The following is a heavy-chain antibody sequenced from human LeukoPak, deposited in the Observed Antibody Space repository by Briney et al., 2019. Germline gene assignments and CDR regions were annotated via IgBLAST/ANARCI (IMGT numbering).Heavy chain of an antibody. D-gene: IGHD4-17*01. CDR1: GFIFSSYA. J-gene: IGHJ3*02. CDR3: ARDFGDYFRGNDAFDI. CDR2: IKQDGSEK. Sequence: PGGSLRLSCAASGFIFSSYAMSWVRQAPGKGLEWEANIKQDGSEKYYVDSVKGRFTIARDNAKNSLYLQMNSLRAEDTAVYYCARDFGDYFRGNDAFDIWGQGTMVTVSS. V-gene: IGHV3-7*01.